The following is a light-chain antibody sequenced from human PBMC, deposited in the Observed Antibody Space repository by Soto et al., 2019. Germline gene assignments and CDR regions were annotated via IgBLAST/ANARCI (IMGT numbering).Light chain of an antibody. Sequence: EVVLTQSPGTLSLSPRERATLSCRASQTFSDSFLSWFQQIPGQAPRLLIYGASMRATGIPDRFSGSGSGTDFTLTISRLEPEDFAVYYCQQCGSSSTFGQGTR. CDR1: QTFSDSF. CDR3: QQCGSSST. J-gene: IGKJ5*01. V-gene: IGKV3-20*01. CDR2: GAS.